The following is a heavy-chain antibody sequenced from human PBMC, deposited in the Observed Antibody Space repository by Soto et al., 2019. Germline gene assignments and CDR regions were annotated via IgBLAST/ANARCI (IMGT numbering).Heavy chain of an antibody. CDR2: IDWDDYK. CDR3: ARLVRCSGGSCYYFDY. V-gene: IGHV2-70*11. CDR1: GFSLSSSGMC. J-gene: IGHJ4*02. Sequence: SGPTLVSPTQTLTLTCTLSGFSLSSSGMCVSWIRQPPGKALEWLARIDWDDYKYYTTSLKTRLTISKDTSKNQVVLTMTNMDPVDTASYYCARLVRCSGGSCYYFDYWGQGTLVTVSS. D-gene: IGHD2-15*01.